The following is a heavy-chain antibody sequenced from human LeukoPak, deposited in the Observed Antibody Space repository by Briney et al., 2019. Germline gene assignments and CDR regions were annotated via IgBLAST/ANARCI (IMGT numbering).Heavy chain of an antibody. CDR3: ANLGLRRPFPY. V-gene: IGHV3-48*03. D-gene: IGHD3/OR15-3a*01. CDR2: ISPSSNNK. J-gene: IGHJ4*02. Sequence: QTGGSLRLSCAASGFTFSNYEMNWVRQSPGKGLEWLSYISPSSNNKLYTESVKGRFTISRDNARNSLYLQMNSLTAEDTGLYYCANLGLRRPFPYWGQGTLVTVSS. CDR1: GFTFSNYE.